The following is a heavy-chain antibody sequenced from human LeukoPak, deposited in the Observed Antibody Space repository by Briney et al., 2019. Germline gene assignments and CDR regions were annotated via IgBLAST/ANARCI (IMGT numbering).Heavy chain of an antibody. CDR2: IYYSGTT. CDR1: GGSISHYY. D-gene: IGHD4-17*01. Sequence: KPSETLSLTCTVSGGSISHYYWSWIRQSPGKGLEWIGYIYYSGTTNYNPSLESRVTISVDTSRNQFSLQLRSVTAADTAVYYCAREDPQTTVPEGMDVWGQGTTVIVSS. CDR3: AREDPQTTVPEGMDV. J-gene: IGHJ6*02. V-gene: IGHV4-59*01.